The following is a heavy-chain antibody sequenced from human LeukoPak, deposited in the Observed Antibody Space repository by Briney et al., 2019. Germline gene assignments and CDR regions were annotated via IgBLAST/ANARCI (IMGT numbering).Heavy chain of an antibody. V-gene: IGHV3-7*01. D-gene: IGHD3-9*01. J-gene: IGHJ4*02. CDR2: IKEDGSEK. Sequence: GGSLRLSCAASGFIFTDYWMYWVRQAPGKGLAWVANIKEDGSEKNYVDSVKGRFTISRDNAKNSLYLQMNSLRAEDTAVYYCASGPASYGNFDWLFDYWGQGTLVTVSS. CDR3: ASGPASYGNFDWLFDY. CDR1: GFIFTDYW.